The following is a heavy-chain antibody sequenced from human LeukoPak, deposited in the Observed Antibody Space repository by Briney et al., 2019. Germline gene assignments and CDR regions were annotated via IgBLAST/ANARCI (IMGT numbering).Heavy chain of an antibody. J-gene: IGHJ4*02. CDR2: INPDGSST. CDR3: VRARFYYNANAF. Sequence: GGSLRLSCAASRFTFSNYGMHWVRQAPGKGLVWVSRINPDGSSTTYADSVKGRFTISRDNVKNTVSLQMNSLRAEDTAAYFCVRARFYYNANAFWGQRRLVTVSS. V-gene: IGHV3-74*01. CDR1: RFTFSNYG. D-gene: IGHD3-10*01.